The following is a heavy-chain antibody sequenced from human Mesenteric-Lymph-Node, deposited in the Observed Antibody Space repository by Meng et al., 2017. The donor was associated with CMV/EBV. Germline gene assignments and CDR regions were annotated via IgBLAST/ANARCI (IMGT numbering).Heavy chain of an antibody. CDR3: ARTNNWGFDY. J-gene: IGHJ4*02. CDR1: GYTFSSDA. Sequence: QVQLVQSGAEVKKPEASVKVSCKASGYTFSSDAMHWVRQAPGQRLEWMGWINIVEDKTKTSQNIQSRVTLTRDTSANTAYMKLSSLRSDDTAVYYCARTNNWGFDYWGQGTLVTVSS. D-gene: IGHD3-16*01. V-gene: IGHV1-3*04. CDR2: INIVEDKT.